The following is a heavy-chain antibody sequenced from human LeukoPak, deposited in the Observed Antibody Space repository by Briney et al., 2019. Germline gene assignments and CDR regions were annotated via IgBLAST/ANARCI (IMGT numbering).Heavy chain of an antibody. D-gene: IGHD4-17*01. V-gene: IGHV3-7*04. CDR1: GFTFSNYW. J-gene: IGHJ4*02. Sequence: GGSLRLSCAASGFTFSNYWMTWVRQAPGKGLEWVANIKPDGSAQYYADSVKGRFTISRDNAKNSVYLQMNSLRAEDTAVYYCARDYGDSYWGQGALVTVSS. CDR2: IKPDGSAQ. CDR3: ARDYGDSY.